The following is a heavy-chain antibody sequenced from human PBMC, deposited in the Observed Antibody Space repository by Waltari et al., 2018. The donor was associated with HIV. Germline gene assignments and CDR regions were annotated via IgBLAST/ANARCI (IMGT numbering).Heavy chain of an antibody. CDR3: ARAEGGNSGVHFDY. J-gene: IGHJ4*02. CDR1: GGSISSGSFY. V-gene: IGHV4-61*02. D-gene: IGHD2-21*02. Sequence: QVQLQESGPGLVKPSQTLSLTCTVSGGSISSGSFYWNWIRQPAGKGLEWIGRIYTSGSTKYNPSLKSRVTISVDTSKNQFSLKRNCVTAADTAVYYGARAEGGNSGVHFDYWGQGTLVTVSS. CDR2: IYTSGST.